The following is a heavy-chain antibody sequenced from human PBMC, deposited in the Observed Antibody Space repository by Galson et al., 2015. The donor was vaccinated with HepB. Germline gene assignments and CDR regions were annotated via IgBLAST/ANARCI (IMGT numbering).Heavy chain of an antibody. D-gene: IGHD5-18*01. Sequence: SLRLSCAASGFTVSNNYMSWVRQAPGKGLEWVSVIYSGGGTYYADSVKGRFTISRDNSENTLYFQMNSLRAEDTAVYYCARLGYSYGFDYWGQGSLVTVSS. CDR3: ARLGYSYGFDY. V-gene: IGHV3-66*01. CDR1: GFTVSNNY. CDR2: IYSGGGT. J-gene: IGHJ4*02.